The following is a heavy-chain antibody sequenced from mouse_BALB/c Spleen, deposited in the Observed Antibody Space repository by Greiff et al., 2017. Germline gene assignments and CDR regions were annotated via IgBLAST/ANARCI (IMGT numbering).Heavy chain of an antibody. Sequence: VKLMESGPGLVQPSQSLSITCTVSGFSLTSYGVHWVRQSPGKGLEWLGVIWSGGSTDYNAAFISRLSISKDNSKSQVFFKMNSLQADDTAIYYCARGVFTTATWTWFAYWGQGTLVTVSA. CDR2: IWSGGST. D-gene: IGHD1-2*01. V-gene: IGHV2-4-1*01. CDR1: GFSLTSYG. CDR3: ARGVFTTATWTWFAY. J-gene: IGHJ3*01.